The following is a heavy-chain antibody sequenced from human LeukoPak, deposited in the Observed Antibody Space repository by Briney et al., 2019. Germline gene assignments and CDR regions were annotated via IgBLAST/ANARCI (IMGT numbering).Heavy chain of an antibody. J-gene: IGHJ3*02. D-gene: IGHD5-18*01. V-gene: IGHV1-46*01. CDR3: ARAEVKYNYGRGAFDI. CDR1: GYTFTSYY. CDR2: INPSGGST. Sequence: GASVKVSCKASGYTFTSYYMHWVRQAPGQGLEWMGIINPSGGSTTYAQKFQGRVTMTRDTSTITVYMELSSLRSEATAVYYCARAEVKYNYGRGAFDIWGQGTMVTVSS.